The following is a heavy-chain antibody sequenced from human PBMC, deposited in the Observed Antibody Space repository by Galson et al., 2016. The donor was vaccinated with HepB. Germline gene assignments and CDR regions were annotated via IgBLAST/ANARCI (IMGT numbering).Heavy chain of an antibody. D-gene: IGHD3-16*01. CDR2: IKHDGKEK. J-gene: IGHJ3*02. V-gene: IGHV3-7*03. CDR3: ARDVPSDSWGAFDI. Sequence: LRLSCAASGFTFRDYWMNWVRQAPGKGLEWVAIIKHDGKEKHYAASVTGRFTISRDNGDNSLYLQMHSLRVEDTAVYYCARDVPSDSWGAFDIWGQGTMVTVAS. CDR1: GFTFRDYW.